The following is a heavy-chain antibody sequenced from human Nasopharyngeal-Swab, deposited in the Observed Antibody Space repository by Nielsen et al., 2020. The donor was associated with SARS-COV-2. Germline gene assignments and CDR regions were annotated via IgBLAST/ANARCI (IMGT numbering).Heavy chain of an antibody. V-gene: IGHV3-21*01. CDR3: ARDPSDYYYYMDV. Sequence: GGSLRLSCAASGFTFNTCTMNWVRQAPGKGLEWVSSISSSSTYIYYADSVKGRFTISRDNVKNSLYLQMNSLRVEDTAVYYCARDPSDYYYYMDVWGKGTTVTVSS. CDR2: ISSSSTYI. J-gene: IGHJ6*03. CDR1: GFTFNTCT.